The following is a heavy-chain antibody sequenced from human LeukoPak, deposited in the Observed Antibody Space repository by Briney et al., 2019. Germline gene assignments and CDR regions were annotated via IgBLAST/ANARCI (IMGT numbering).Heavy chain of an antibody. D-gene: IGHD2-2*01. Sequence: PGGSLRLSCAASGFTFSSYDMHWVRQATGKCLEWVSAIGTAGDPYYPGSVKGRFPISRENAKNSFYLHMNSLRAGDTAVYYCARGGYCSRTSCLDSGMDVWGKGTTVTVSS. CDR1: GFTFSSYD. V-gene: IGHV3-13*05. CDR3: ARGGYCSRTSCLDSGMDV. CDR2: IGTAGDP. J-gene: IGHJ6*04.